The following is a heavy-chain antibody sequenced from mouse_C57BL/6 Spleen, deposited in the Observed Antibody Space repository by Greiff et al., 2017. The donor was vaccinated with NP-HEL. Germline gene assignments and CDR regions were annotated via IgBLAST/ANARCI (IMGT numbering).Heavy chain of an antibody. D-gene: IGHD2-4*01. J-gene: IGHJ1*03. V-gene: IGHV1-7*01. Sequence: VQLQQSGAELAKPGASVTLSCKASGYTFTSYWMHWVKQRPGQGLEWIGYINPSSGYTKYNQKFKNKATLTADKSYSSAYMQLSSLTYEDSAVYYCAREDYDVGWFAVWGTGTPVTVS. CDR3: AREDYDVGWFAV. CDR2: INPSSGYT. CDR1: GYTFTSYW.